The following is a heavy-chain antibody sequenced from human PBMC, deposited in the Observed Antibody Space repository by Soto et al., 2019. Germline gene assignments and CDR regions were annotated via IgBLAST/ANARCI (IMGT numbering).Heavy chain of an antibody. V-gene: IGHV5-10-1*01. J-gene: IGHJ4*02. Sequence: PGESLKISCKGSGYSFTSYWISWVRQMPGKGLEWMGRIDPSDSYTNYSPSFQGHVTISADKSISTAYLQWSSLKASDTAMYYCARLSDGSGSSPPSDCYDFDYWGQGTLVTVSS. CDR3: ARLSDGSGSSPPSDCYDFDY. D-gene: IGHD3-10*01. CDR2: IDPSDSYT. CDR1: GYSFTSYW.